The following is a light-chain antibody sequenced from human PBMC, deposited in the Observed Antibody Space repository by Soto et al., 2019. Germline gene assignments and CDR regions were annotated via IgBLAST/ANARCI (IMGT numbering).Light chain of an antibody. Sequence: QSVLTQPPSVSAAPGQKVTISCSVSSANIGSNYVSWYQHLPGTAPKLVIYDSDRRPSEIPDRFSGSKSGTSATLDITGLQTGDEADYYCGAWDGSLSVVLFGGGTKVTVL. J-gene: IGLJ2*01. V-gene: IGLV1-51*01. CDR3: GAWDGSLSVVL. CDR2: DSD. CDR1: SANIGSNY.